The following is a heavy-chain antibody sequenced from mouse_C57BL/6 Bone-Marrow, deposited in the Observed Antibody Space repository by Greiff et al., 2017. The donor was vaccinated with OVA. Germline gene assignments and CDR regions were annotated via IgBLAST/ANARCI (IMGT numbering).Heavy chain of an antibody. CDR2: ISSGGDYI. V-gene: IGHV5-9-1*02. D-gene: IGHD2-4*01. J-gene: IGHJ1*03. CDR1: GFTFCSYA. CDR3: TRGGGLRWYFDV. Sequence: EVQRVESGEGLVKPGGSLKLSCAASGFTFCSYAMSWVRQTPEKRLEWVAYISSGGDYIYYADTVKGRFTISRDNARNTLYLQMSSLKSEDTAMYYCTRGGGLRWYFDVWGTGTTVTVSS.